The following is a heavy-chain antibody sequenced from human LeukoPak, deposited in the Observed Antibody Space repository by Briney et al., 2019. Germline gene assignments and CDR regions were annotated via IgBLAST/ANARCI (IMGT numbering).Heavy chain of an antibody. CDR1: GFTLSGSG. V-gene: IGHV3-30*03. D-gene: IGHD6-19*01. Sequence: GRSLRLSCAASGFTLSGSGIHWVRQAPGKGLEWVAVMSYDGENKFYADSVKGRFTISRDNAKNTLYLQMNSLRTEDTAVYYCARPETQYSSGLDGFDIWGQGTMVTVSS. J-gene: IGHJ3*02. CDR2: MSYDGENK. CDR3: ARPETQYSSGLDGFDI.